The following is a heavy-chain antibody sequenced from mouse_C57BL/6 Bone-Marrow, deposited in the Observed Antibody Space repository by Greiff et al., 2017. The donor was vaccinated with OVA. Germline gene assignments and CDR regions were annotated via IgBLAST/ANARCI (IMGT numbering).Heavy chain of an antibody. CDR1: GYTFTDYY. V-gene: IGHV1-26*01. CDR2: INPNNGGT. Sequence: VQLQQSGPELVKPGASVKISCKASGYTFTDYYMNWVKPSHGKSLEWIGDINPNNGGTSYNQKFKGKATLTVDKSSSTAYMELLSLTSEDAAVYYCARSDCDDWFAYWGQGTLVTVSA. CDR3: ARSDCDDWFAY. J-gene: IGHJ3*01.